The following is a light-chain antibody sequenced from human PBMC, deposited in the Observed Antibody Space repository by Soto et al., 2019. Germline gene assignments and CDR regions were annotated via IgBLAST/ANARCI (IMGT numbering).Light chain of an antibody. J-gene: IGKJ5*01. CDR3: QIYGSSPPIT. V-gene: IGKV3-20*01. CDR1: QSVINNY. CDR2: VAS. Sequence: EIVLTQSPGTLSLSPGERATLSCRASQSVINNYLAWYQQKPGQAPRLLIYVASSRAAGIPDRFSGSGSGTDFSLTISRLELEDFAVYYCQIYGSSPPITFGQGTRLEIK.